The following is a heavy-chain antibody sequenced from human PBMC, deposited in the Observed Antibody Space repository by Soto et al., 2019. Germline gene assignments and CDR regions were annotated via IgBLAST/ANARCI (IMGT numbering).Heavy chain of an antibody. CDR1: GGTFSNYA. D-gene: IGHD7-27*01. V-gene: IGHV1-69*12. CDR2: LIPIFGTP. CDR3: ASQLTGDSYYYGMDV. J-gene: IGHJ6*02. Sequence: QVQLVQSGAEVKKPGSSVKVSCKASGGTFSNYAISWVRQAPGQGLEWMGGLIPIFGTPDYAQKFQGRVTITADGSXXTAYMELSSLRSEDTAVYYCASQLTGDSYYYGMDVWGQGTTVTVSS.